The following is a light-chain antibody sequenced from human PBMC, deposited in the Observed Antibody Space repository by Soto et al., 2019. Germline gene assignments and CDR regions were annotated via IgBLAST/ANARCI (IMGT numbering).Light chain of an antibody. V-gene: IGKV3-20*01. CDR2: GAS. J-gene: IGKJ4*01. CDR3: QQYGSSPA. CDR1: QSVSSSY. Sequence: EIVLTQSPGTLSLSPGERATLSCRASQSVSSSYLAWYHQKPGQAPRLLIYGASSRATGIPDRFSGSGSGTDFTLTISILKSEHFAVYYCQQYGSSPAFGGGTKVAIK.